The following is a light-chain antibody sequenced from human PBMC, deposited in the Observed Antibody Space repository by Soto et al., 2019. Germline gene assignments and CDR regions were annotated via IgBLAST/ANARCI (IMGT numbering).Light chain of an antibody. Sequence: QPVLPQSHSASASLGASGKLTCTLSSGHSSYAIAWHQKQPGKGPRYLMDLNHDGSHTKGDGIPDRFSGSSSGADRYLIVSRLQSEDEADYYCQTWGTGFQFFGGGTKLTVL. CDR3: QTWGTGFQF. CDR2: LNHDGSH. J-gene: IGLJ2*01. CDR1: SGHSSYA. V-gene: IGLV4-69*01.